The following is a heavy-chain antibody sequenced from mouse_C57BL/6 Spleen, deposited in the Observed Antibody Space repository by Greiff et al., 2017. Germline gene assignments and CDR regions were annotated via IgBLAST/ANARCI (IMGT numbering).Heavy chain of an antibody. J-gene: IGHJ4*01. CDR2: IYPRSGNT. CDR1: GYTFTSYG. D-gene: IGHD2-2*01. Sequence: QVQLQQSGAELARPGASVKLSCKASGYTFTSYGISWVKQRTGQGLEWIGEIYPRSGNTYYNEKFKGKATLTADKSSSTAYMELRSLTSEDSAVYFCARGGTTMVTTTDYYAMDYWGQGTSVTVSS. CDR3: ARGGTTMVTTTDYYAMDY. V-gene: IGHV1-81*01.